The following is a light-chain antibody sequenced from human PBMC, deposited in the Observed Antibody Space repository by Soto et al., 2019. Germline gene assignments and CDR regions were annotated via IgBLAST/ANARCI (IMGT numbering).Light chain of an antibody. CDR1: QSISTY. CDR2: AAS. Sequence: DIQLTQSPSSLSASVGDRVTITCRASQSISTYLNWYQHKPGKALKLLIFAASNLQSGVPSRFSGSGSGTDFTLTISSLQPADIAIYYCQQSYRIPTFGQGTKLEIK. J-gene: IGKJ2*01. CDR3: QQSYRIPT. V-gene: IGKV1-39*01.